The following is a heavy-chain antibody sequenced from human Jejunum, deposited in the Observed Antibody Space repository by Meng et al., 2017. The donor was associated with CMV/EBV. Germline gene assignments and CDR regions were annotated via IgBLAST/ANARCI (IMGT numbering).Heavy chain of an antibody. Sequence: YGRSFRVYYWTCIRQSPGQGLEWIGQLNHSGGARYNPSLRRRVTISEDTSKNQFSLRLTSVTAADTAIYYCARKYCGSSNCYPFDYWGQGELVTVSS. V-gene: IGHV4-34*01. CDR3: ARKYCGSSNCYPFDY. D-gene: IGHD2-2*01. CDR2: LNHSGGA. CDR1: GRSFRVYY. J-gene: IGHJ4*02.